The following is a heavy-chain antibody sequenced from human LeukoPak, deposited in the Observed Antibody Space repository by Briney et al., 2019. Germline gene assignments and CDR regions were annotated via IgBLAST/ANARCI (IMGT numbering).Heavy chain of an antibody. J-gene: IGHJ4*02. Sequence: PSETLSLTCAVSGGSISSGGYSWSWIRQPPGKGLEWIGYIYHSGSTYYNPSLKSRVTISVDRSKNQFSLKLSSVTAADTAVYYCARSPSSSGFPGVDFDYWGQGTLVTVSS. CDR1: GGSISSGGYS. CDR3: ARSPSSSGFPGVDFDY. V-gene: IGHV4-30-2*01. CDR2: IYHSGST. D-gene: IGHD6-19*01.